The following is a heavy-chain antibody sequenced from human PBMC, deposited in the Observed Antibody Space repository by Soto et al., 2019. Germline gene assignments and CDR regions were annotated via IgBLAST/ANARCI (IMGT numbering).Heavy chain of an antibody. J-gene: IGHJ5*02. Sequence: QVQLVQSGAEVKKPGSSVKVSCKASGGTFSSYTISWVRQAPGQGLEWMGRIIPILGIANYAQKFQGRVTITADKSPSTAYMELSSLRSEDTAVYYCARSPLVEAGIREAPDNWFDPWGQGTLVTVSS. V-gene: IGHV1-69*02. CDR1: GGTFSSYT. CDR2: IIPILGIA. D-gene: IGHD5-18*01. CDR3: ARSPLVEAGIREAPDNWFDP.